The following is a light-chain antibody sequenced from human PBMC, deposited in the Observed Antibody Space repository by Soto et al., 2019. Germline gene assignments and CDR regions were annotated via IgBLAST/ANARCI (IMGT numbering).Light chain of an antibody. CDR1: QSISSW. V-gene: IGKV1-5*01. J-gene: IGKJ2*01. CDR3: QQFNYYPYT. Sequence: DIQMTQSPSTLSASVGDRVTITCRASQSISSWLAWYQQKPGKAPKVLIYYASSLETGVPSKFSSSGSGTDFTLTIDSLQPDDFATYFCQQFNYYPYTFGQGTKLEI. CDR2: YAS.